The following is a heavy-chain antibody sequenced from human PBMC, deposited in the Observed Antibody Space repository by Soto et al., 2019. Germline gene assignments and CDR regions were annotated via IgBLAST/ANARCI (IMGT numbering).Heavy chain of an antibody. D-gene: IGHD2-2*01. CDR3: TKGYCISSTCYRSWFDP. CDR1: GGSISSNIYY. J-gene: IGHJ5*02. CDR2: ISHSGSI. Sequence: SLTCTVSGGSISSNIYYWGWIRQPPGKGLEWIGSISHSGSIYYNPSLKSRVTLSVDTSTNQFSLNLRSVTAADTAVYYCTKGYCISSTCYRSWFDPWGQGTLVTVSS. V-gene: IGHV4-39*01.